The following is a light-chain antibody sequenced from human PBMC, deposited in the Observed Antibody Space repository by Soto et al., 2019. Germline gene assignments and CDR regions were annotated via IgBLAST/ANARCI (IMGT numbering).Light chain of an antibody. CDR3: QQYGSSPT. J-gene: IGKJ1*01. Sequence: DIVLTQSPGTLSLSPGERATLSCRSSQSVSSNYLAWYQQEPDQAPRLVIYDVSGRATGIPDRFSGSGSGTDFTLTISKLEPDDFAVYYCQQYGSSPTFGQGTKVEIK. V-gene: IGKV3-20*01. CDR1: QSVSSNY. CDR2: DVS.